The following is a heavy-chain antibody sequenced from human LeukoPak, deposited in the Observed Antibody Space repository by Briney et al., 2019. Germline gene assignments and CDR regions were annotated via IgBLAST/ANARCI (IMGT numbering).Heavy chain of an antibody. CDR1: GGTFSSYA. Sequence: ASVKVSCKASGGTFSSYAISWVRQAPGQGLEWMGRIIPILGIANYAQKFQGRVTITADKSTSTAYMELSSLRSEDTAVYYCARAGIVATIIDHWGQGTLVTVSS. D-gene: IGHD5-12*01. CDR3: ARAGIVATIIDH. V-gene: IGHV1-69*04. J-gene: IGHJ4*02. CDR2: IIPILGIA.